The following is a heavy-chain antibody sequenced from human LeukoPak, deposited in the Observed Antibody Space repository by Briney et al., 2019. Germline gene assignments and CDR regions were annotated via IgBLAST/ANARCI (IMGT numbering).Heavy chain of an antibody. Sequence: GGSLRLSCAASGFTFSSYAMSWVRQAPGKGLEWVSRIHSDGSSTNYADSVKGRFTISRDNAKNTLYLQMSSLRAEDTAVYYCARVGAVAGTSDYWGQGTLVTVSS. V-gene: IGHV3-74*01. CDR3: ARVGAVAGTSDY. CDR2: IHSDGSST. D-gene: IGHD6-19*01. CDR1: GFTFSSYA. J-gene: IGHJ4*02.